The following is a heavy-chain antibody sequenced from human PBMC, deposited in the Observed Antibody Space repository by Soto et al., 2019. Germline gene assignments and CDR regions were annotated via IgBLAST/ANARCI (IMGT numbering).Heavy chain of an antibody. V-gene: IGHV3-33*01. CDR1: GFTFSSYG. CDR2: IYYDGSNQ. CDR3: ARDSKDDSSGYYAGFDY. Sequence: QVQLVESGGGVVQPGRSLRLSCAVSGFTFSSYGMNWVRQAPGKGLEWVAAIYYDGSNQYYADSVRGRFTISRDNFKNTLYLHMNSLRAEDTAVYYCARDSKDDSSGYYAGFDYWGQGTLVTVSS. J-gene: IGHJ4*02. D-gene: IGHD3-22*01.